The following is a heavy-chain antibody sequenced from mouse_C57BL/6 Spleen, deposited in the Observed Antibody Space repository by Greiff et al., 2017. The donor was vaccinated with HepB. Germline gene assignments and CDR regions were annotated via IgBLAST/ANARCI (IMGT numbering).Heavy chain of an antibody. J-gene: IGHJ4*01. D-gene: IGHD3-2*02. CDR3: ARRTAQATLDNYAMDY. CDR1: GYTFPSYW. CDR2: VYPGSGST. Sequence: QVQLQQPGAELVKPGASVKMSCKASGYTFPSYWITWVKQRPGQGLEWIGDVYPGSGSTNYNEKFKSKATLTVDTSSSTAYMQLSSLTSEDSAVYYCARRTAQATLDNYAMDYWGQGTSVTVSS. V-gene: IGHV1-55*01.